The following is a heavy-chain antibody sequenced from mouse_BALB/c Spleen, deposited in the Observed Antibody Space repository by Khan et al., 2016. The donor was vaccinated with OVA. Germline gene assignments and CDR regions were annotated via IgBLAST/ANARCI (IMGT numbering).Heavy chain of an antibody. D-gene: IGHD2-2*01. Sequence: VQLQQSGPELMKPGASVKISCKASGYSFTSYYIHWIMQSPGKSLEWIGYIDPFSGGITYNQKFKGKATLTVDKSSSTAYIYFSNLTSEDSAVYYGTRHGYVAWFAYWGQGTLVTVSA. V-gene: IGHV1S135*01. J-gene: IGHJ3*01. CDR2: IDPFSGGI. CDR1: GYSFTSYY. CDR3: TRHGYVAWFAY.